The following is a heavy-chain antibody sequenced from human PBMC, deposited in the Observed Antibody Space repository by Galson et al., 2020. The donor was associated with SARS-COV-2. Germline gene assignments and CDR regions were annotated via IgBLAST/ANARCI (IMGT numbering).Heavy chain of an antibody. CDR3: AKLSTTVTAGGDYYFDY. J-gene: IGHJ4*02. CDR2: ISDSGGST. D-gene: IGHD4-17*01. Sequence: GESLKISCAASGFTFSRSAMSWVRQPPGKGLEWVSGISDSGGSTYYADSVKGRFTISRDNSKNTLYLQMNSLRAKDTAIYFCAKLSTTVTAGGDYYFDYWGQGTLVTVSS. V-gene: IGHV3-23*01. CDR1: GFTFSRSA.